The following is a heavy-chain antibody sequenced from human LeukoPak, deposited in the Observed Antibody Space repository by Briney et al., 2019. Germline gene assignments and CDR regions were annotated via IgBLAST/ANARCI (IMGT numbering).Heavy chain of an antibody. CDR2: INPNSGGT. D-gene: IGHD3-10*01. Sequence: ASVKVSCKASGYTFTGYYMHWVRQAPGQGLEWMGWINPNSGGTNYAQKFQGRVTMTEDTSTDTAYMELSSLRSEDTAVYYCATLRVGSGSYYRKYYFDYWGQGTLVTVSS. CDR1: GYTFTGYY. CDR3: ATLRVGSGSYYRKYYFDY. V-gene: IGHV1-2*02. J-gene: IGHJ4*02.